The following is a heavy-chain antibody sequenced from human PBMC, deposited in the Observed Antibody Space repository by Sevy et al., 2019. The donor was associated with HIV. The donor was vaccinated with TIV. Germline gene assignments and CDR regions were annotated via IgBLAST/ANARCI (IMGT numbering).Heavy chain of an antibody. J-gene: IGHJ4*02. CDR3: ARSMSTDQFDSSGSYHTLPY. CDR1: GYTFTSFY. Sequence: ESLKISCETSGYTFTSFYIGWVRQMPGKGLEWIGVIYPHDSNIKYSPSFQGQVTISADKSIRTAYLQWGSLEASDTAMYYCARSMSTDQFDSSGSYHTLPYWGQGTLVTVSS. D-gene: IGHD3-22*01. CDR2: IYPHDSNI. V-gene: IGHV5-51*01.